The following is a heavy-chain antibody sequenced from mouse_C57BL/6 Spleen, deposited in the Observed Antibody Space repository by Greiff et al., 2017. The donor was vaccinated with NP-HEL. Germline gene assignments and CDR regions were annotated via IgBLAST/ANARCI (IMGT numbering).Heavy chain of an antibody. D-gene: IGHD1-1*01. CDR2: ISSGGSYT. J-gene: IGHJ4*01. CDR1: GFTFSSYG. V-gene: IGHV5-6*02. Sequence: EVMLVESGGDLVKPGGSLKLSCAASGFTFSSYGMSWVRQTPDKRLEWVATISSGGSYTYYPDSVKGRFTISRDNAKNTLYLQMSSLKSEDTAMYYCARHGGLLRRGYYAMDYWGQGTSVTVSS. CDR3: ARHGGLLRRGYYAMDY.